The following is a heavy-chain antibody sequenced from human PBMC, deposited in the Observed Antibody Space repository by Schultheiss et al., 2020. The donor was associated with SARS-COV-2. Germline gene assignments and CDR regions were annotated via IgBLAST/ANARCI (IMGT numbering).Heavy chain of an antibody. CDR1: GFTVSSNY. CDR3: AREKGCSGGSCYSYGMDV. J-gene: IGHJ6*02. D-gene: IGHD2-15*01. V-gene: IGHV3-66*01. CDR2: IYSGGST. Sequence: GGSLRLCCAASGFTVSSNYMSWVRQAPGKGLEWVSVIYSGGSTYYADSVKGRFTISRDNSKNTLYLQMNSLRAEDTAVYYCAREKGCSGGSCYSYGMDVWGQGTTVTVSS.